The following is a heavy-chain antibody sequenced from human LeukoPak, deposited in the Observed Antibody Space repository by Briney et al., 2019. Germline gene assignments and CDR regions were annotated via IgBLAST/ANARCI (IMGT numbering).Heavy chain of an antibody. J-gene: IGHJ4*02. CDR3: ARVFGSIAAAGNNY. D-gene: IGHD6-13*01. CDR1: GFTFDDYA. V-gene: IGHV3-9*01. CDR2: ISWNSGSI. Sequence: GGSLRLSCAASGFTFDDYAMHWVRQAPGKGLEWVSGISWNSGSIGYADSVKGRFTISRDNAKNSLYLQMNSLRAEDTALYYCARVFGSIAAAGNNYWGQGTLVTVSS.